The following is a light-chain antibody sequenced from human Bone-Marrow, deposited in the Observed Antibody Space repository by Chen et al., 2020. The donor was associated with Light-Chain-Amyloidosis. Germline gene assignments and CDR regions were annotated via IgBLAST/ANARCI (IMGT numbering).Light chain of an antibody. V-gene: IGLV3-25*03. CDR2: RET. Sequence: SYELTQPTSVSVSPGQTARITCSGDDLPTKYAYWYQQKPGQAPVLVIHRETERPSGISERFSGSSSGTTATLTISGVQAEDEADYHCQSADSSGTYEVIFGGGTKLTVL. CDR1: DLPTKY. J-gene: IGLJ2*01. CDR3: QSADSSGTYEVI.